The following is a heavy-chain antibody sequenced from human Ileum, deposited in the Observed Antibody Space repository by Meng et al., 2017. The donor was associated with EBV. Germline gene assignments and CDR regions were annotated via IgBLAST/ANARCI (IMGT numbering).Heavy chain of an antibody. D-gene: IGHD6-13*01. J-gene: IGHJ5*02. CDR1: GGPINSSSYY. Sequence: PQLQESGPGLVKPSETLSLTCTVSGGPINSSSYYWGWIRQPPGKGLEWIGSIYYSGRTYYNPSLKSRVTISVDTSKNQFSLKLSSVTAADTAVYYCARPIAAAGWFDPWGQGTLVTVSS. CDR3: ARPIAAAGWFDP. CDR2: IYYSGRT. V-gene: IGHV4-39*01.